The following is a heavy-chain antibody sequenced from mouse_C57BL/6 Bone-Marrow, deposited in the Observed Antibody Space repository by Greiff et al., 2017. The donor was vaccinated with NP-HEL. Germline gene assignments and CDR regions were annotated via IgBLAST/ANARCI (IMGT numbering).Heavy chain of an antibody. CDR2: IRSKSNNYAT. J-gene: IGHJ1*03. CDR3: VRQYGSSYCWYFDV. D-gene: IGHD1-1*01. V-gene: IGHV10-1*01. CDR1: GFSFNTYA. Sequence: EVKLMESGGGLVQPKGSLKLSCAASGFSFNTYAMNWVRQAPGKGLEWVARIRSKSNNYATYYADSVKDRFTISRDDSESMLYLQMNNLKTEDTAMYYCVRQYGSSYCWYFDVWGTGTTVTVSS.